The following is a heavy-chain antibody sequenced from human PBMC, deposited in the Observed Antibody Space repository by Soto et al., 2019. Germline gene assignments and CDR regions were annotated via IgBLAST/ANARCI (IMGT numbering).Heavy chain of an antibody. Sequence: EVQLLETGGGSVHVGGSLRLSCAVSGFNLRNYEMNWVRQVQGKGLEWISKISGSNNNIYYADSVQGRFTISRDNANNVLFLQMNSLRAEDTATYHCATEELCGADCYFFKHWGQGTLVTVSS. CDR1: GFNLRNYE. J-gene: IGHJ4*02. CDR3: ATEELCGADCYFFKH. D-gene: IGHD2-21*02. CDR2: ISGSNNNI. V-gene: IGHV3-48*03.